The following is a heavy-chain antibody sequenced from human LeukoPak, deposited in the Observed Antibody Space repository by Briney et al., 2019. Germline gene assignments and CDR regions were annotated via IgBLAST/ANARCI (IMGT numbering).Heavy chain of an antibody. V-gene: IGHV4-39*07. CDR1: SGSISTSNYY. CDR3: ARVFVSSDSNGYYYYYYYYMDV. Sequence: SETLSLTCTVSSGSISTSNYYWGWVRQPPGKALEWIGNIFYSGSTYYSPSLQSRVTISLDTSRNQFSLKLSSVAAADTAVYYCARVFVSSDSNGYYYYYYYYMDVWGKGTTVTVSS. D-gene: IGHD3-22*01. J-gene: IGHJ6*03. CDR2: IFYSGST.